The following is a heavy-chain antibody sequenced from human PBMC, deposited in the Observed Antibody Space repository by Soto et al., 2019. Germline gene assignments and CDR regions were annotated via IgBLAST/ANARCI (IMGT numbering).Heavy chain of an antibody. Sequence: SGRPVLTFTAFGRSLISYYWSWIRQPPGKGLEWIGYIYYSGSTNYNPSLKSRVTLSVDTSKNQFSLKLSSVTAADTAVYYCARRYGSSIDYWGQG. D-gene: IGHD1-26*01. V-gene: IGHV4-59*08. CDR2: IYYSGST. CDR3: ARRYGSSIDY. CDR1: GRSLISYY. J-gene: IGHJ4*02.